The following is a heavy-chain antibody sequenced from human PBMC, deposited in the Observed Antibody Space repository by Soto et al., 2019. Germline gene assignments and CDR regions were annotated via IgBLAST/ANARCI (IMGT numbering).Heavy chain of an antibody. Sequence: GGSLRLSCTASEFTFSSYTMSWVRQAPGKGLEWVSSISGSAGSIYYADSVKGRFTVSRDNSKDTLYLEMNTLRAEDTAVYYCAKGMAILHNYYDMDVWGQGTTVTVSS. CDR1: EFTFSSYT. D-gene: IGHD3-3*01. CDR3: AKGMAILHNYYDMDV. J-gene: IGHJ6*02. V-gene: IGHV3-23*01. CDR2: ISGSAGSI.